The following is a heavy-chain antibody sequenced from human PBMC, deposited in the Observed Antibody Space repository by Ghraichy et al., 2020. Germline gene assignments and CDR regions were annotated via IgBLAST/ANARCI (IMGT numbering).Heavy chain of an antibody. V-gene: IGHV3-48*01. CDR3: TRDRLNLD. CDR1: GFNFRTYS. J-gene: IGHJ1*01. D-gene: IGHD3-16*01. Sequence: GGSLRLSCEASGFNFRTYSMKWVRQPPGKGLEWMSFISSSSRDIYYANSVRGRFTISRDNAENSVYLHMNSLRAEDTAVYYCTRDRLNLDWGQGPLVTVSS. CDR2: ISSSSRDI.